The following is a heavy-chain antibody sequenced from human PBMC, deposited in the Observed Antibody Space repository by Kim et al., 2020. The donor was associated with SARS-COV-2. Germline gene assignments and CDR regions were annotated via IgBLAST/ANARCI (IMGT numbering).Heavy chain of an antibody. J-gene: IGHJ4*02. CDR3: ARDGKITGTTLAY. Sequence: ASVKVSCKASGYTFTSYAMHWVRQAPGQRLEWMGWINAGNGNTKYSQKFQGRVTITRDTSASTAYMELSSLRSEDTAVYYCARDGKITGTTLAYWGQGTLVTVSS. D-gene: IGHD1-7*01. V-gene: IGHV1-3*01. CDR2: INAGNGNT. CDR1: GYTFTSYA.